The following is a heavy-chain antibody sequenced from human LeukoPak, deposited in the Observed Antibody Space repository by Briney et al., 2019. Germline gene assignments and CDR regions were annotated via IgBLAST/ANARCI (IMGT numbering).Heavy chain of an antibody. V-gene: IGHV4-34*01. D-gene: IGHD6-6*01. CDR3: ARGGAARGSRRPNDY. CDR2: INHSGST. J-gene: IGHJ4*02. CDR1: GGSFSGYY. Sequence: KPSETLSLTCAVYGGSFSGYYWSWIRQPPGKGLEWIGEINHSGSTNYNPSLKSRVTISVDTPKNQFSLKLSSVTASDTAVYYCARGGAARGSRRPNDYWGQGTLVTVSS.